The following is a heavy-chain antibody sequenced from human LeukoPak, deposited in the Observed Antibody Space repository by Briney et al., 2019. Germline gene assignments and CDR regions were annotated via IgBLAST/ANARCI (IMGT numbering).Heavy chain of an antibody. Sequence: QPGRSLRLSCAASGFTFSSYAMHWVRQAPGKGLEWVAVISYDGSNKYYADSVKGRFTISRDNSKITLYLQMNSLRAEDTAVYYCISLKYYFDYWGQGTLVTVSS. CDR2: ISYDGSNK. CDR3: ISLKYYFDY. CDR1: GFTFSSYA. V-gene: IGHV3-30-3*01. J-gene: IGHJ4*02.